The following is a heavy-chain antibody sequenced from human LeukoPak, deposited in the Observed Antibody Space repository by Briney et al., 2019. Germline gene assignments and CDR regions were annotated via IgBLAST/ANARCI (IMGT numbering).Heavy chain of an antibody. CDR1: GFSVSNTH. Sequence: PGGSLRLSCAASGFSVSNTHMSWVRQAPGKGLEWVSTIYSGGNTYYADSVKGRFTISRDNSKNTLYLQMNRLRPEDTAVYYCARGTVTAPDYWGQGTLVTVSS. J-gene: IGHJ4*02. CDR2: IYSGGNT. CDR3: ARGTVTAPDY. V-gene: IGHV3-53*01. D-gene: IGHD2-21*02.